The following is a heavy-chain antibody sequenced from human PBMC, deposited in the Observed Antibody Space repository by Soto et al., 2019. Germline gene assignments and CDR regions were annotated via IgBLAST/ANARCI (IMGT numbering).Heavy chain of an antibody. Sequence: ASVKVSCKVSGSRFSNYGISWVRQAPGHGLEWLGRIIPIFNSTKYAQNFQGRVTITADKSTSTASLELSSLRSDDTAVYFCAREGRGKKAGYNGLVSLGYWGQGTLVTVSS. J-gene: IGHJ4*02. CDR2: IIPIFNST. CDR3: AREGRGKKAGYNGLVSLGY. D-gene: IGHD2-2*02. V-gene: IGHV1-69*06. CDR1: GSRFSNYG.